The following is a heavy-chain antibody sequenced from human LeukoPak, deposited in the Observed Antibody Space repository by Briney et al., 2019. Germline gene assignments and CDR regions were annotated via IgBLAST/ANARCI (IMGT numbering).Heavy chain of an antibody. D-gene: IGHD6-13*01. CDR2: INPSGGST. CDR3: ARDDSGPDPWGGIAAAGNTNFDY. CDR1: GGTFSSYA. J-gene: IGHJ4*02. Sequence: EASVKVSCKASGGTFSSYAISWVRQAPGQGLEWMGIINPSGGSTSYAQKFQGRVTMTRDTSTSTVYMELSSLRSEDTAVYYCARDDSGPDPWGGIAAAGNTNFDYWGQGTLVTVSS. V-gene: IGHV1-46*01.